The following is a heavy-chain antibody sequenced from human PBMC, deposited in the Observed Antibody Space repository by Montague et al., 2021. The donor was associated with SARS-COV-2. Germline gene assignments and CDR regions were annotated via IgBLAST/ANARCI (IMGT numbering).Heavy chain of an antibody. CDR2: ISGDGSRL. V-gene: IGHV3-43*02. D-gene: IGHD5-18*01. CDR1: GFTFDQCA. J-gene: IGHJ4*02. CDR3: ARRIYSGHLDY. Sequence: SLRLSCAGSGFTFDQCAVHWVRQGQGSGLEWVSLISGDGSRLYSXDSVRGRFTSSRDNSKNSVYLQMNSLRTEDTAFYYCARRIYSGHLDYWGQGALVIVSS.